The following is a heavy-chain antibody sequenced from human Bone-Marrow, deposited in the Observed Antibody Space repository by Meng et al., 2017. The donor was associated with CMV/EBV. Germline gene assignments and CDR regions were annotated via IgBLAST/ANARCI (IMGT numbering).Heavy chain of an antibody. CDR2: INSDGSDT. V-gene: IGHV3-74*03. CDR1: GFTFSNYW. J-gene: IGHJ4*02. D-gene: IGHD2-8*01. Sequence: GESLKISCAASGFTFSNYWMHWVRQAPGKGLVWVSRINSDGSDTAYAGSVKGRFTISRDNATNSLYLQMNSLRAEDPAVYYCATDPWPSGVCYLDSWGQGTLVTVSS. CDR3: ATDPWPSGVCYLDS.